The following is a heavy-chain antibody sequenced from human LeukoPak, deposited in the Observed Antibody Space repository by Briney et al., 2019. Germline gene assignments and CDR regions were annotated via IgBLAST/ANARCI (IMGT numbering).Heavy chain of an antibody. V-gene: IGHV4-59*01. CDR1: GGSISSYY. D-gene: IGHD3-3*01. CDR3: ARTSNYDFWSGYYKDNWFDP. CDR2: IYYSGST. J-gene: IGHJ5*02. Sequence: SETLSLTCTVSGGSISSYYWSWIRQPPGKGLEWIGYIYYSGSTNYNPSLKRRVTISVDTSKNQFSLKLSSVTAADTAVYYCARTSNYDFWSGYYKDNWFDPWGQGTLVTVSS.